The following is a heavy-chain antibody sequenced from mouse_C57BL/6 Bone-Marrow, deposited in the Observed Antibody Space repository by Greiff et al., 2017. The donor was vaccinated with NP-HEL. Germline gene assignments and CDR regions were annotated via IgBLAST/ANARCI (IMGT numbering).Heavy chain of an antibody. CDR1: GFTFSDYY. D-gene: IGHD2-4*01. V-gene: IGHV5-16*01. Sequence: EVQGVESEGGLVQPGSSMKLSCTTSGFTFSDYYMAWVRQVPEKGLDWVADINYDGSSTYYLDSLKSRFIISRDNAKNILYLQMSSLKSEDTATYYCAREGGLRRRTYAMDYWGQGTSVTVSS. CDR2: INYDGSST. CDR3: AREGGLRRRTYAMDY. J-gene: IGHJ4*01.